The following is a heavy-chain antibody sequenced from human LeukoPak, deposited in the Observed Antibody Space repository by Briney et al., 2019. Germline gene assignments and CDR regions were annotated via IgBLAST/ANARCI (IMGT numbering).Heavy chain of an antibody. CDR3: ARGGHVYPFDY. V-gene: IGHV4-4*07. Sequence: SETLSLTCTVSGGSISSYYWSWIRQPAGKGLEWIGRIYTSGSTNYNPSLKSRVTMSLDTSKNQLSLKLSSVTAADTAVYYCARGGHVYPFDYWGQGTLVTVSS. CDR1: GGSISSYY. CDR2: IYTSGST. J-gene: IGHJ4*02. D-gene: IGHD3-16*01.